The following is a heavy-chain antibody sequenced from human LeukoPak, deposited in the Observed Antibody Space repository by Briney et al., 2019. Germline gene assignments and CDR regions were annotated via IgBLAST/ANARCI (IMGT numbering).Heavy chain of an antibody. V-gene: IGHV1-2*02. J-gene: IGHJ5*02. CDR1: GYTFTGYY. D-gene: IGHD3-10*01. CDR3: ARAVITMVRGVIYWFDP. CDR2: INPNSGGT. Sequence: GASVKVSCKASGYTFTGYYMHWVRQAPGQGLEWMGWINPNSGGTNYAQKFQGRVTMTRDTSISTAYMELSRLRSDDTAVYYCARAVITMVRGVIYWFDPWGQGTLVTVSS.